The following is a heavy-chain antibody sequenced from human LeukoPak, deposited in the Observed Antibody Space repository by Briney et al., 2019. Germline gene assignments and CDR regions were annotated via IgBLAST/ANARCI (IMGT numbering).Heavy chain of an antibody. Sequence: ASVKVSCKASGYTFTSYYMHWVRQAPGQGLEWMGIINPSGGSTSYAQKFQGRVTMTRDTSTSTVYMELSSLRSEDTAVYYCARVGHYYDGSGYSPFDYWGQGTLVTVSS. CDR2: INPSGGST. J-gene: IGHJ4*02. V-gene: IGHV1-46*01. CDR1: GYTFTSYY. CDR3: ARVGHYYDGSGYSPFDY. D-gene: IGHD3-22*01.